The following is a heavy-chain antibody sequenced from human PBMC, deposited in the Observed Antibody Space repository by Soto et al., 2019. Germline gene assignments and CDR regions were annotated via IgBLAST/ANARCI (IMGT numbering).Heavy chain of an antibody. J-gene: IGHJ5*02. D-gene: IGHD2-2*01. CDR2: IYWDDDK. Sequence: SGPTLVKPTQTLTLTCTFSGFSLSTSGVGVGWIRQPPGKALEWLALIYWDDDKRYSPSLKSRLTITKDTSKNQVVLTMTNMDPVDTATYYCAQVKFSQEDIVVVPAATRLRSGDWFDPWGQGTLVTVSS. V-gene: IGHV2-5*02. CDR1: GFSLSTSGVG. CDR3: AQVKFSQEDIVVVPAATRLRSGDWFDP.